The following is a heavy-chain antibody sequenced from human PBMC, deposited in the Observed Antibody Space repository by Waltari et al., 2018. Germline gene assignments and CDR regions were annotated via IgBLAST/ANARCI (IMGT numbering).Heavy chain of an antibody. Sequence: EVQLVQSGAEVKKPGESLKISCQGSGYSFSAYWIAWVRQRPGKGLEWMGTIFLGAPDTCNTPSFLGQVPISAAKPITPASLRGSSLKASDTAMYYGPRLGIVNLYYYYYTDVWGKGTRSASP. J-gene: IGHJ6*03. D-gene: IGHD2-21*01. CDR1: GYSFSAYW. CDR2: IFLGAPDT. V-gene: IGHV5-51*01. CDR3: PRLGIVNLYYYYYTDV.